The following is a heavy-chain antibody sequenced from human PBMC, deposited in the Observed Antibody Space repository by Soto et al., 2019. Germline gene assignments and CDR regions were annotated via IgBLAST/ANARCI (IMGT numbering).Heavy chain of an antibody. CDR3: ARDKFDGEYNFDY. D-gene: IGHD4-17*01. V-gene: IGHV4-61*01. Sequence: PSETLSLTCSVSGGSVSSNSYHWSWIRQPPGKGLEWIGYIYHNGGTNYNPSIKSRVTISLETSKNQFSLKLRSVTAADTAVYYCARDKFDGEYNFDYWGQGTLVTVSS. J-gene: IGHJ4*02. CDR1: GGSVSSNSYH. CDR2: IYHNGGT.